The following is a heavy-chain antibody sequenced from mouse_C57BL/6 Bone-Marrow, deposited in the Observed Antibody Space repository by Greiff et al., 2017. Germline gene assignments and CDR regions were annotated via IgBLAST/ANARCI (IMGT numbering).Heavy chain of an antibody. CDR1: GYTFTSYW. V-gene: IGHV1-72*01. D-gene: IGHD2-2*01. Sequence: VQLQQPGAELVKPGASVKLSCKASGYTFTSYWMHWVKQRPGRGLEWIGRIDPSSGGTKYNEKFKSKATLTVDKPSSTAYMQLSSLTSEDSAVDYCARGSTMVTTRVFDYWGQGTTLTVSS. CDR2: IDPSSGGT. CDR3: ARGSTMVTTRVFDY. J-gene: IGHJ2*01.